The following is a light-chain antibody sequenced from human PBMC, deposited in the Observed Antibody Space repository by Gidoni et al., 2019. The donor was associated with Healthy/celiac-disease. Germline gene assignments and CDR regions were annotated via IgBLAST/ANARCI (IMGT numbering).Light chain of an antibody. CDR2: GAI. Sequence: IVLTQSPGTLSLSPGERATLSCRASQSVSSSYLAWYQQKPGQAPRLLIYGAINRATGIPDRFSGSGSGTDFTLTISRLEPEDFAVYYCQQYGSSPPWTFGQGTKVEIK. V-gene: IGKV3-20*01. CDR1: QSVSSSY. J-gene: IGKJ1*01. CDR3: QQYGSSPPWT.